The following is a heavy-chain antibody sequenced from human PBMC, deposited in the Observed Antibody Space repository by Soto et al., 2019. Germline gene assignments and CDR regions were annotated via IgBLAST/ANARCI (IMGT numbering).Heavy chain of an antibody. CDR1: GYTFTSYG. V-gene: IGHV1-18*01. Sequence: ASVKVSCKAFGYTFTSYGITWVRQAPGQGLEWMGWISTSHGYTSYAQKVQGRVTMTRDTATSTAYMELRSLRSDDTAVYYCARFFHGDYGRRYFDLWGRGTLVTVSS. J-gene: IGHJ2*01. D-gene: IGHD4-17*01. CDR3: ARFFHGDYGRRYFDL. CDR2: ISTSHGYT.